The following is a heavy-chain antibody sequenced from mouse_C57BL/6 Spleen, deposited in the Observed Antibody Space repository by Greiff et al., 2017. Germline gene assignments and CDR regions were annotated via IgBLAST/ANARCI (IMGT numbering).Heavy chain of an antibody. Sequence: QVQLQQPGAELVKPGASVKVSCKASGYTFTSYWMHWVKQRPGQGLEWIGRIHPSDSDTNYNQKFKGKATLTVDKSSSTAYMQLSSLTSEDSAVYYCAMDFITTVVATNYYAMDYWGQGTSVTVSS. D-gene: IGHD1-1*01. J-gene: IGHJ4*01. CDR2: IHPSDSDT. V-gene: IGHV1-74*01. CDR1: GYTFTSYW. CDR3: AMDFITTVVATNYYAMDY.